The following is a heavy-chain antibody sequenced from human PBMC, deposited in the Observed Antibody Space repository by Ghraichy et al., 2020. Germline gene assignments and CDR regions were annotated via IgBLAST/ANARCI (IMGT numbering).Heavy chain of an antibody. CDR2: ISSSGSGT. CDR3: AKLLERYYERGGYPPSF. V-gene: IGHV3-23*01. Sequence: SCEASGFIFGTHVMSWVRQAPGKGLEWVSGISSSGSGTYYADSVKGRFIISRDNSKSTLFLQMNSLKSEDTAIYYCAKLLERYYERGGYPPSFWGQGVMVTVTS. CDR1: GFIFGTHV. D-gene: IGHD3-16*01. J-gene: IGHJ4*02.